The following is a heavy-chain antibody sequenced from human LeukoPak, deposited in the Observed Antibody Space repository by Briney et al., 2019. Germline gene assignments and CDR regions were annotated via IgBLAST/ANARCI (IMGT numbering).Heavy chain of an antibody. J-gene: IGHJ6*03. D-gene: IGHD3-10*01. Sequence: GGSRRLSCAASGFTVSSDYMSWVRQAPGKGLEWVSVIYSGGSTYYADSVKGRFTISRDDSKNTLYLQMSSLRAEDTDVYNCARGLGSGTYTDYYMDVWGKGTTVTVSS. CDR3: ARGLGSGTYTDYYMDV. CDR2: IYSGGST. V-gene: IGHV3-53*01. CDR1: GFTVSSDY.